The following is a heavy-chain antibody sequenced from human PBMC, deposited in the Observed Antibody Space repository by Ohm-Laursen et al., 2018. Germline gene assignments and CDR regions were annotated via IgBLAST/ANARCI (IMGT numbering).Heavy chain of an antibody. J-gene: IGHJ4*02. D-gene: IGHD3-9*01. Sequence: SVKVSCKASGYTFTSYGISWVRQAPGQGLEWMGWISAYNGNTNYAQKLQGRVTMTTDTSTSTAYMELRSLRSDDTAVYYCARASHFDWLEPFDYWGQGTLVTVSS. CDR2: ISAYNGNT. V-gene: IGHV1-18*01. CDR1: GYTFTSYG. CDR3: ARASHFDWLEPFDY.